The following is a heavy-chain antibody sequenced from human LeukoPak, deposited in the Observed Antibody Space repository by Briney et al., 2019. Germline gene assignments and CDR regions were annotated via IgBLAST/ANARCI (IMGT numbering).Heavy chain of an antibody. CDR1: GGSISSYY. D-gene: IGHD6-19*01. CDR3: ARWEGSGWYFGYFDY. V-gene: IGHV4-59*01. Sequence: PSETLSLTCTVSGGSISSYYWSWIRQPPGKGLEWIGYIYYSGSTNYNPSLKSRVTISVDTSKNQFSLKLSSVTAADTAVYYCARWEGSGWYFGYFDYWGQGTLVTVSS. CDR2: IYYSGST. J-gene: IGHJ4*02.